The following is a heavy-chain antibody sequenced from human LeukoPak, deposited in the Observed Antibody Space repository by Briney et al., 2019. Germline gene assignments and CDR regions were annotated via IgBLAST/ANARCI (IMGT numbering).Heavy chain of an antibody. D-gene: IGHD3-10*01. V-gene: IGHV1-2*02. CDR2: INPNSGGT. CDR1: GYTLTGYY. CDR3: ARDYYYGSGLPGDYYYMDV. J-gene: IGHJ6*03. Sequence: ASVKVSCKASGYTLTGYYMHWVRQAPGQGLEWMGWINPNSGGTNYAQKFQGRVTMTRDTSISTAYMELSRLRSDDTAVYYCARDYYYGSGLPGDYYYMDVWGKGTTVTISS.